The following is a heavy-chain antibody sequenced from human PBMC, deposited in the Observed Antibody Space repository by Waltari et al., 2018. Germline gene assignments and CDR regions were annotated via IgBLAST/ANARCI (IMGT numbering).Heavy chain of an antibody. CDR2: IYSGGTT. CDR1: GVTVCNNY. V-gene: IGHV3-53*01. D-gene: IGHD2-21*02. Sequence: EVQLVESGGGLIQPGGSLSLSGVPSGVTVCNNYMTWLRQAPGKGLELVSLIYSGGTTYYADSVRGRFTISRDGSKNTVYLQMNSLRAEDTAVYFCARNQVETALGYWGQGTLVTVSS. J-gene: IGHJ4*02. CDR3: ARNQVETALGY.